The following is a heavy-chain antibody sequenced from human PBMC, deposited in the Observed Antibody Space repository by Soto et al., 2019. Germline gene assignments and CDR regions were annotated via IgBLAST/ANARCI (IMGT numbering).Heavy chain of an antibody. V-gene: IGHV4-30-4*01. D-gene: IGHD4-4*01. J-gene: IGHJ4*02. CDR3: ARAGAYSNYVAY. CDR1: GGSISSGDYY. CDR2: IYYSGST. Sequence: SETLSLTCTVSGGSISSGDYYWSWIRQPPGKGLEWIGYIYYSGSTYYNPSLKSRVTISVDTSKNQFSLKLSSVTAADTAVYYCARAGAYSNYVAYWGQGTLVTVSS.